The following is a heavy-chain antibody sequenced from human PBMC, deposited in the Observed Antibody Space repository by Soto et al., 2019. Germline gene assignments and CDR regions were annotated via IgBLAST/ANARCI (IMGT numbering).Heavy chain of an antibody. CDR3: ARGPGDGGYPPAYWFDP. D-gene: IGHD4-17*01. J-gene: IGHJ5*02. CDR2: IYYSGST. CDR1: GESISRGGDY. V-gene: IGHV4-31*03. Sequence: SETLSLTCPVSGESISRGGDYAICIRQHPVKVLDWIGYIYYSGSTYYSPSLKSRVIMSVDTSKNHFSLRLTSVTVADTAVYYCARGPGDGGYPPAYWFDPCGQGTLVTV.